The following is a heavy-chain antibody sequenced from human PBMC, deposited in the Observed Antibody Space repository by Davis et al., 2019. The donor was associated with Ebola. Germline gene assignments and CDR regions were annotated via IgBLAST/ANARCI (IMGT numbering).Heavy chain of an antibody. J-gene: IGHJ6*02. V-gene: IGHV3-9*02. CDR3: AKDRIVGQYGMDV. CDR1: GFTSDDYA. CDR2: ISWNSGSI. D-gene: IGHD3-16*02. Sequence: PGGSLRLSCAASGFTSDDYAMHWVRQAPGKGLEWVSGISWNSGSIGYADSVKGRFTISRDNAKNSLYLQMNSLRAEDTALYYCAKDRIVGQYGMDVWGQGTTVTVSS.